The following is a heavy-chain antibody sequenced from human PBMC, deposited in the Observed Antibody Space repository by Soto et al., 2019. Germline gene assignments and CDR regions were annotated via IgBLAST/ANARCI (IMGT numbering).Heavy chain of an antibody. J-gene: IGHJ6*02. CDR1: GYTLTELS. CDR2: FDPEAGET. V-gene: IGHV1-24*01. D-gene: IGHD2-15*01. Sequence: QVQLVQSGAEVKKPGASVKVSCKVSGYTLTELSMHWVRQAPGKGLEWMGGFDPEAGETIYAQKFQGRVTMTEDTSTDTAYMELSSLRSEDTAVYYCATSTTLLVYCSGGSCTYYYYGMDVWGQGTTVTVSS. CDR3: ATSTTLLVYCSGGSCTYYYYGMDV.